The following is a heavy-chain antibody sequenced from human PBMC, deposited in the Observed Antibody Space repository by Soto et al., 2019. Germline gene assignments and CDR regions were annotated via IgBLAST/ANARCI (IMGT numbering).Heavy chain of an antibody. J-gene: IGHJ4*02. CDR2: IIPILGIA. V-gene: IGHV1-69*02. CDR3: ASRARYCSSTSCPDLDY. D-gene: IGHD2-2*01. CDR1: GGTFSSYT. Sequence: QVQLVQSGAEVKKPGSSVKVSCKASGGTFSSYTISWVRQAPGQGLEWMGRIIPILGIANYAQKFQGRGTIPADKSTSTAYMELSSLRSEDTAVYYCASRARYCSSTSCPDLDYWGQGTLVTVSS.